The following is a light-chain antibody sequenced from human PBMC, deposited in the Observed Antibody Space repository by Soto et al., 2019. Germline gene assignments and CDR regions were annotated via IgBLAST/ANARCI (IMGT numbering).Light chain of an antibody. CDR1: HDIRNY. Sequence: DIQMTQSPSSLSASVGDRVTITCQASHDIRNYLNWYQQKPGKAPKLLTYDASNLQTGVPSRFGGSGSGTHFTLTISSLQPEDIGTYYCQQYDNRLTFGGGTRVEIK. CDR3: QQYDNRLT. J-gene: IGKJ4*01. CDR2: DAS. V-gene: IGKV1-33*01.